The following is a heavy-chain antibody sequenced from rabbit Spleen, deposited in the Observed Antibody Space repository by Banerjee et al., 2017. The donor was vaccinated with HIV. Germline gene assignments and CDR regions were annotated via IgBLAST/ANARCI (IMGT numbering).Heavy chain of an antibody. CDR3: ARDSATSFSSYGMDL. CDR1: GFDFSTYY. Sequence: QLKESGGGLVQPGGSLKLSCKASGFDFSTYYMSWVRQAPGKGLEWIGYIDPFFGTTYYASWVNGRFTISSHNAQNTLYLQLNSLTVADTATYFCARDSATSFSSYGMDLWGQGTLVTVS. V-gene: IGHV1S7*01. CDR2: IDPFFGTT. D-gene: IGHD1-1*01. J-gene: IGHJ6*01.